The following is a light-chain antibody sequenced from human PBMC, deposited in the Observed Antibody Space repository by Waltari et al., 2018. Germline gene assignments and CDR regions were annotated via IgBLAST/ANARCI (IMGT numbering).Light chain of an antibody. V-gene: IGLV1-40*01. CDR1: SPNIGAGYD. CDR2: GTT. CDR3: QSSDSSLRAV. Sequence: QSVLTQPPSVSGAPGQRISISCTGNSPNIGAGYDVHRYQQLPGAAPKLLIYGTTNRPSGVPDRFSGSKSGSSASLAITGLRPEDEADYYCQSSDSSLRAVFGGGTKVTVL. J-gene: IGLJ2*01.